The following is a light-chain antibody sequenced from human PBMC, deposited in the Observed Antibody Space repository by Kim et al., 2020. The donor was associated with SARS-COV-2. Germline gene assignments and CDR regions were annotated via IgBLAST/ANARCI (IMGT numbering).Light chain of an antibody. J-gene: IGKJ1*01. CDR3: QHYTDWPWT. CDR2: EAS. Sequence: VSPGERLALSCSASQNVYGHFAWYQRKPGQAPRLLIYEASTRATGVPAGFSGGRSAPDFILTISSLRSEDSAVYYCQHYTDWPWTFGQGTKVDIK. V-gene: IGKV3-15*01. CDR1: QNVYGH.